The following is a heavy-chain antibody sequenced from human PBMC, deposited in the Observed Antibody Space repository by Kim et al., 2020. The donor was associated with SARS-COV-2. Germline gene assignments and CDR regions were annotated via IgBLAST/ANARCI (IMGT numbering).Heavy chain of an antibody. CDR2: INQDGSES. J-gene: IGHJ4*02. CDR3: SRSVFGDNY. CDR1: GFTFSHDW. V-gene: IGHV3-7*01. D-gene: IGHD3-10*02. Sequence: GGSLRLSCAASGFTFSHDWMTWVRQAPGKGLEWVANINQDGSESYHVDSVKGRFTISRDNAKNSLYLQMNSLRVEDTAVYYCSRSVFGDNYWGQGTLVSV.